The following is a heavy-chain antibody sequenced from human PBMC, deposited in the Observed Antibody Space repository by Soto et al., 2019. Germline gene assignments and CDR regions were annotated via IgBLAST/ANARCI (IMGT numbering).Heavy chain of an antibody. CDR2: INHSGST. Sequence: SETLSLTCAVYGGSFSGYYWSWIRQPPGKGLEWIGEINHSGSTNYNPSLKSRVTISVDTSKNQFSLKLSSVTAADTAVYYCASWSYYDFWSGTSGVFDPWGQGTLVTVSS. D-gene: IGHD3-3*01. CDR3: ASWSYYDFWSGTSGVFDP. V-gene: IGHV4-34*01. J-gene: IGHJ5*02. CDR1: GGSFSGYY.